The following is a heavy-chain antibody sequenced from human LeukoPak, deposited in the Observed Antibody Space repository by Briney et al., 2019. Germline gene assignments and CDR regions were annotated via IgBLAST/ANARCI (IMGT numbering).Heavy chain of an antibody. CDR3: ARALYYDFWSGYSDAFDI. CDR1: GYSISSGYY. Sequence: PSETLSLTCTVSGYSISSGYYWGWIRQPPGKGLEWIGSIYHSGSTYYNPSLKSRVTISVDTSKNQFSLKLSSVTAADTAVYYCARALYYDFWSGYSDAFDIWGQGTMVTVSS. D-gene: IGHD3-3*01. V-gene: IGHV4-38-2*02. J-gene: IGHJ3*02. CDR2: IYHSGST.